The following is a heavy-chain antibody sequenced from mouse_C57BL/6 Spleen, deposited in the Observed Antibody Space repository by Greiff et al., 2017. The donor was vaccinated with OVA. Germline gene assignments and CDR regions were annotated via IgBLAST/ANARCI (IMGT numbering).Heavy chain of an antibody. CDR3: ARSLLLRWYFDV. CDR2: IWSGGST. CDR1: GFSLTSYG. Sequence: QVQLQQSGPGLVQPSQSLSITCTVSGFSLTSYGVHWVRQSPGKGLEWLGVIWSGGSTDYNAAFISRLSLSKDNSKSQVFFKMNSLQADDTAIYYCARSLLLRWYFDVWGTGTTVTVSS. D-gene: IGHD1-1*01. V-gene: IGHV2-2*01. J-gene: IGHJ1*03.